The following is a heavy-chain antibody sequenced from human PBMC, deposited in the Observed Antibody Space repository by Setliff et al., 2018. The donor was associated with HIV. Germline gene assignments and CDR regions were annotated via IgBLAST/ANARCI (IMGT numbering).Heavy chain of an antibody. V-gene: IGHV4-30-4*08. J-gene: IGHJ5*02. D-gene: IGHD6-19*01. Sequence: PSETLSLTCTVSGGSISSGYYYWSWIRQHPGKGLEWIGYIYYSGNPFYNPSPKSRVTISLDTSKNQFSRKLSSLTAADTAVYYCASSSGWYGAAQFDPWGQGTRVTVSS. CDR3: ASSSGWYGAAQFDP. CDR2: IYYSGNP. CDR1: GGSISSGYYY.